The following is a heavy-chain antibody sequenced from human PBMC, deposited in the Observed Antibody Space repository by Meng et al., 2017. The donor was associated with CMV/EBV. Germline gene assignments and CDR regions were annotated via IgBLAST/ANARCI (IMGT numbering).Heavy chain of an antibody. Sequence: GSISSGDYYWSWIRQPPGKGLEWIGYIYYSGSTYYNPSFKSRVTISVDTSKNQFSLKLSSVTAADTAVYYCARDPVECSSTSCYEPWGQGTLVTVSS. V-gene: IGHV4-30-4*01. CDR1: GSISSGDYY. J-gene: IGHJ5*02. CDR2: IYYSGST. CDR3: ARDPVECSSTSCYEP. D-gene: IGHD2-2*01.